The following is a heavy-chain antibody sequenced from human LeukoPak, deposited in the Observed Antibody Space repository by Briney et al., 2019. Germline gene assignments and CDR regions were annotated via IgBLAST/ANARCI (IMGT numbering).Heavy chain of an antibody. CDR3: ARDGEDIVVVPAAMGSYYYYGMDV. D-gene: IGHD2-2*01. J-gene: IGHJ6*02. V-gene: IGHV3-48*02. CDR1: GFTFSNYA. CDR2: ISSGSSSK. Sequence: GGSLRLSGAASGFTFSNYAMNWVRQAPGKGLEWISYISSGSSSKYYADSVKGRFTISRDNAKNSLYLQMNSLRDEDTAVYYCARDGEDIVVVPAAMGSYYYYGMDVRGQGTTVTVSS.